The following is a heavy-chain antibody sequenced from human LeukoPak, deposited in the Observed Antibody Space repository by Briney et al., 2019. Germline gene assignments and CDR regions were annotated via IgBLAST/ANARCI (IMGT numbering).Heavy chain of an antibody. J-gene: IGHJ5*02. Sequence: PSETLSLTCTVSGGSISSYYWSWIRQPPGKGLEWIGYIYYSGSTNYNPSLKSRVTISVDTSKNQLSLKLSSVTAADTAVYYCARDRNCSGGSCYRGRWFDPWGQGTLVTVSS. V-gene: IGHV4-59*01. CDR1: GGSISSYY. CDR3: ARDRNCSGGSCYRGRWFDP. D-gene: IGHD2-15*01. CDR2: IYYSGST.